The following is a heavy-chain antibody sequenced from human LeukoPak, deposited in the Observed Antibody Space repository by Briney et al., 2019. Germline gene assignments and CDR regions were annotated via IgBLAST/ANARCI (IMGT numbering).Heavy chain of an antibody. CDR1: GGSISSGGYY. Sequence: SETLSLTCTVSGGSISSGGYYWSWIRQHPGKGLEWIGYIYYSGSTYYNPSLKSRVTISVDTSKNQFSLKLSPVTAADTAVYYCARASSGWYYFDYWGQGTLVTVSS. D-gene: IGHD6-19*01. J-gene: IGHJ4*02. V-gene: IGHV4-31*03. CDR2: IYYSGST. CDR3: ARASSGWYYFDY.